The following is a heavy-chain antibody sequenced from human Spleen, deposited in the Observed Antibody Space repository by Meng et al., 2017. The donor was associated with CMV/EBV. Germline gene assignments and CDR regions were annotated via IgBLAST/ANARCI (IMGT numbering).Heavy chain of an antibody. D-gene: IGHD3-3*01. CDR1: GDSISSGGHY. J-gene: IGHJ5*02. CDR2: IYYSGTT. CDR3: ARETTFWSGYYRHGWFDP. V-gene: IGHV4-31*03. Sequence: SETLSLTCTVSGDSISSGGHYWSWIRQHPGKGLEWMGYIYYSGTTYYNPSLKSRATISVDTSTNQFSLKLSSVTAADTAVYYCARETTFWSGYYRHGWFDPWGQGTLVTVS.